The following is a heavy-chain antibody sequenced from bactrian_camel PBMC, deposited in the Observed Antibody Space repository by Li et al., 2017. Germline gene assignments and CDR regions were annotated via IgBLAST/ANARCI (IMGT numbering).Heavy chain of an antibody. CDR2: IYSGDGDT. CDR3: AARPGWDGSCDPGVREYRY. J-gene: IGHJ4*01. D-gene: IGHD2*01. V-gene: IGHV3S1*01. Sequence: HVQLVESGGGSVSAGGSLRLSCIASEFTYSRTWLGWFRQGPGKEREGVAAIYSGDGDTYYADSVKGRFTISRDDAKKTVTPQMNRLKPEDTAVYYCAARPGWDGSCDPGVREYRYWGQGTQVT. CDR1: EFTYSRTW.